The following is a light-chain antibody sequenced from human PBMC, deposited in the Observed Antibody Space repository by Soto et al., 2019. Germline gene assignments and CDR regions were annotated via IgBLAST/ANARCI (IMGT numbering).Light chain of an antibody. V-gene: IGKV3-15*01. CDR2: AAS. CDR3: QQYNNWPPLT. Sequence: ELVLTQSPGTLSLSPGEGATLSCRASQSVSSNLAWYQQKPGQAPRLLIYAASTRATGIPARFSGSGSGTEFTLTISSLQSEDFAVYYCQQYNNWPPLTFGGGTKVEIK. J-gene: IGKJ4*01. CDR1: QSVSSN.